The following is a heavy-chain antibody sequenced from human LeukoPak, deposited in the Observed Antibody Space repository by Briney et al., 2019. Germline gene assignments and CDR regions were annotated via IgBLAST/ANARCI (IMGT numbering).Heavy chain of an antibody. Sequence: PSETLSLTCTVSGGSINDFYWSWIRRPTGKGLEWIGYIHYIGSTTFNPSLQSRVTISVDTSKNQFSLKLSSVTAADTAVYYCARDRCSGGSCYDYWGQGTLVTVSS. CDR3: ARDRCSGGSCYDY. V-gene: IGHV4-59*12. CDR1: GGSINDFY. J-gene: IGHJ4*02. CDR2: IHYIGST. D-gene: IGHD2-15*01.